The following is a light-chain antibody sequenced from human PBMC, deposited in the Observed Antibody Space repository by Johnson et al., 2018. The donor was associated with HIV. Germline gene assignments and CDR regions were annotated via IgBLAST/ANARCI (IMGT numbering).Light chain of an antibody. Sequence: TQPPSVSAAPGQKVTISCSGSSSNIGNNYVSWYQQLPGTAPKLLIYDTNKRPSGIPDRFSGSKSGTSATLGITGLQTGDEADYYCGTWDSSLSAGGVFGTGTKVTVL. V-gene: IGLV1-51*01. CDR1: SSNIGNNY. CDR3: GTWDSSLSAGGV. CDR2: DTN. J-gene: IGLJ1*01.